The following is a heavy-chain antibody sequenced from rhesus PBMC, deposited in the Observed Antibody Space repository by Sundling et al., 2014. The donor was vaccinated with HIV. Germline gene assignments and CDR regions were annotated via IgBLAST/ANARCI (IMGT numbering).Heavy chain of an antibody. D-gene: IGHD2-2*01. CDR3: ARAPTSFAMVFNS. Sequence: QVQLQESGPGLVKPSETLSLTCAVSGGSIRDYYHWDWVRQSPGKGLEWIGNIYGTSVSTYQNPSLKTRVAISKDTSKNQFFLKLSSVTAADTAVYYCARAPTSFAMVFNSWGQGVLVTVSS. CDR1: GGSIRDYYH. V-gene: IGHV4S9*01. CDR2: IYGTSVST. J-gene: IGHJ4*01.